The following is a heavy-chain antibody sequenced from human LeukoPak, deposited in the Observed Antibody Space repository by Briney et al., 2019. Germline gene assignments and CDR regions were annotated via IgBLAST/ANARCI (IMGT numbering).Heavy chain of an antibody. D-gene: IGHD3-22*01. CDR1: GFTFSTYA. Sequence: GGSLRLSCAASGFTFSTYAMSWFRQAPGKGLEWASVISGSGGSTYYADSVKGRFTISRDNSKNTLYLQMNSLRAEDTAVYYCAKDGYDSSGYYYGDYWGQGTLVTVSS. J-gene: IGHJ4*02. V-gene: IGHV3-23*01. CDR3: AKDGYDSSGYYYGDY. CDR2: ISGSGGST.